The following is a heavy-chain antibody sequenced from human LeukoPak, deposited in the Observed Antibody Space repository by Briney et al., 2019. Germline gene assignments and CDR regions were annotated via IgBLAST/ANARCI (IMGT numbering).Heavy chain of an antibody. J-gene: IGHJ4*02. CDR1: GGSFSGYY. V-gene: IGHV4-34*01. CDR2: INHSGST. CDR3: ARGQRGIAAAGTMDY. Sequence: SETLSLTCAVYGGSFSGYYWSWIRQPPGKGLEWIGEINHSGSTYYNPSLKSRVTISVDRSKNQFSLKLSSVTAADTAVYYCARGQRGIAAAGTMDYWGQGTLVTVSS. D-gene: IGHD6-13*01.